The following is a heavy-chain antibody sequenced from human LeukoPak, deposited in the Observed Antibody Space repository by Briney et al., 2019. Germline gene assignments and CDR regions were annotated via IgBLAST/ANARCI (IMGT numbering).Heavy chain of an antibody. Sequence: GGSLRLSCAASGFTFSSYAMSWVRQAPGKGLEWVSAISGSGGSTYYADSVKARFTISRDNSKNTLYLQMNSLRAEDTAVYYCAKHLSGSYYYYYYGMDVWGQGTTVTVSS. J-gene: IGHJ6*02. CDR2: ISGSGGST. D-gene: IGHD3-10*01. CDR3: AKHLSGSYYYYYYGMDV. CDR1: GFTFSSYA. V-gene: IGHV3-23*01.